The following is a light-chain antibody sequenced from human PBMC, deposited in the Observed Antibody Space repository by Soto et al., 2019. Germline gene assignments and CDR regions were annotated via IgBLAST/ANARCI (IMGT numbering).Light chain of an antibody. CDR1: SGSIASNY. CDR2: EDN. J-gene: IGLJ3*02. CDR3: QSYDSSNPFWV. V-gene: IGLV6-57*03. Sequence: NFMLTQPHSVSESPGKTVTISCTRSSGSIASNYVQWYQQRPGSAPTTVIYEDNQRPSGVPDRISGSIDSSSNSASLTISGLKTEDEADYYCQSYDSSNPFWVFGGGTKLTVL.